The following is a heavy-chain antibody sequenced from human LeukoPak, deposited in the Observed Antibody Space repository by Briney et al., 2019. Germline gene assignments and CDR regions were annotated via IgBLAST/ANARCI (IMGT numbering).Heavy chain of an antibody. J-gene: IGHJ4*02. CDR2: INPNTGGT. CDR1: GYTFTGYY. Sequence: GASVKVSCKTAGYTFTGYYLHWVRQAPGQGLEWMGRINPNTGGTNFARMFQGRVTMTRDTSINTAYMELSRLRSDDTAVYYCARVYSMTVVDRRAYSLAYWGQGTLVTVSS. D-gene: IGHD3-22*01. V-gene: IGHV1-2*02. CDR3: ARVYSMTVVDRRAYSLAY.